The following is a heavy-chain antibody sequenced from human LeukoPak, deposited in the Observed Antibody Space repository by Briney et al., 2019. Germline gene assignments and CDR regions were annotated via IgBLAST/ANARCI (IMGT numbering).Heavy chain of an antibody. CDR2: IYSDNT. CDR3: ARRAGAYSHPYDY. Sequence: PGGSLGLSCKVSGFTVSSNSMSWVRQAPGKGLEWVSFIYSDNTHYSDSVKGRFTISRDNSKNTLYLQMNSLRAEDTAVYYCARRAGAYSHPYDYWGQGTLVTVSS. CDR1: GFTVSSNS. J-gene: IGHJ4*02. D-gene: IGHD4/OR15-4a*01. V-gene: IGHV3-53*01.